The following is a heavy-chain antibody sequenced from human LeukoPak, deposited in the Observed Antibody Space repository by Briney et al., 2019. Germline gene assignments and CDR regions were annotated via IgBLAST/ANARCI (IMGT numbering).Heavy chain of an antibody. Sequence: GGSLRLSCEASGFTFSDHYMDWVRQAPGKGLEWVGRIRNKANSYTTEYAASVKGRFTVSRDNSKNSLYLQMNSLKTEDTAVYYCVEGAVYYFDCWGQGTLVTVSS. CDR2: IRNKANSYTT. V-gene: IGHV3-72*01. J-gene: IGHJ4*02. CDR3: VEGAVYYFDC. CDR1: GFTFSDHY.